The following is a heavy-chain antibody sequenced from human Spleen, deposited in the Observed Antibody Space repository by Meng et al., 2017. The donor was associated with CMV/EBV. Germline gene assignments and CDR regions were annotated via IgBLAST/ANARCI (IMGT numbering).Heavy chain of an antibody. CDR1: TFGNYI. D-gene: IGHD2-2*01. J-gene: IGHJ5*02. CDR2: VIPLLGMT. CDR3: ARQYCTGASCYAGWFDP. Sequence: TFGNYIVSWVRQATGQGLEWMGRVIPLLGMTDYTEKFQGRLTITADKSTSTAYMELSGLKSEDTAVYYCARQYCTGASCYAGWFDPWGQGTLVTVSS. V-gene: IGHV1-69*02.